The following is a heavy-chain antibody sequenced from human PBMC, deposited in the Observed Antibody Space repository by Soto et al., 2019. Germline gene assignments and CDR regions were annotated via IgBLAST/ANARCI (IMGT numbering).Heavy chain of an antibody. CDR1: GFTFSSYW. CDR2: INSDGSST. J-gene: IGHJ6*03. D-gene: IGHD4-17*01. Sequence: GGSLRLSCAASGFTFSSYWMHWVRQAPGKGLVWVSRINSDGSSTSYADSVKGRFTISRDNAKNTLYLQMNSLRAEDTAVYYCARVPYGDYEYYYYYYMDVWGKGTTVTVSS. V-gene: IGHV3-74*01. CDR3: ARVPYGDYEYYYYYYMDV.